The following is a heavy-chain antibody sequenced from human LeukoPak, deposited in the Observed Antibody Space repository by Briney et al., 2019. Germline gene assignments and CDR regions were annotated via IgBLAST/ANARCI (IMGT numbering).Heavy chain of an antibody. CDR1: GFTFSSHG. D-gene: IGHD2-21*02. CDR3: AKDPGGDSVHWFDP. Sequence: PGGSLRLSCAASGFTFSSHGMSWVRQAPGKGLEWVSTISGSGGGTYFADSVKGRFTISRDNSKNTLHLQMNSLRAEDTAIYYCAKDPGGDSVHWFDPWGQGTLVIVSS. CDR2: ISGSGGGT. V-gene: IGHV3-23*01. J-gene: IGHJ5*02.